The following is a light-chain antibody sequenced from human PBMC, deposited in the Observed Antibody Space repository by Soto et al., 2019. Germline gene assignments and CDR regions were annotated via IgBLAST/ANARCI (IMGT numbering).Light chain of an antibody. Sequence: EIVLTQSPGTLSLSPGERATLSCRASQSVSSYLAWYQQKPGQAPRLLIYDASNRATGIPARFSGSGSGTDFTLTISSLEPEDFAVYYCQQRSNWPPDFTFGPGTKVDV. CDR1: QSVSSY. J-gene: IGKJ3*01. CDR2: DAS. V-gene: IGKV3-11*01. CDR3: QQRSNWPPDFT.